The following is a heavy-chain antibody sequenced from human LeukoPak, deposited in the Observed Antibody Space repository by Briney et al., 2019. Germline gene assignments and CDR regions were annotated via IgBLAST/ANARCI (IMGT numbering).Heavy chain of an antibody. D-gene: IGHD5-24*01. V-gene: IGHV3-7*01. CDR1: GFTFSRAW. CDR2: IKEDGSED. J-gene: IGHJ4*02. CDR3: ARDADGYED. Sequence: PGGSLRLSCAASGFTFSRAWMSWVRQAPGKGLEWVANIKEDGSEDYYADSVKGRFAISKDNAKNSLYLQVSSLRAEDTAMYYCARDADGYEDWGQGTLVIVSS.